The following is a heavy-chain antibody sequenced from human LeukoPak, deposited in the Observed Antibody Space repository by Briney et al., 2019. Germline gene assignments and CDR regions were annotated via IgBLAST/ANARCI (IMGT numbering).Heavy chain of an antibody. J-gene: IGHJ3*02. Sequence: SETLSLTCTVSGGSVSSGSNYWSWIRQPPGKRLERTGYIYYSGSTNYTPSLKSRVTISVDTSKNQFSLKLSSVTAADTAVYYCAREYVQKAFDIWGQGTMVTVSS. CDR1: GGSVSSGSNY. D-gene: IGHD1-1*01. CDR3: AREYVQKAFDI. CDR2: IYYSGST. V-gene: IGHV4-61*01.